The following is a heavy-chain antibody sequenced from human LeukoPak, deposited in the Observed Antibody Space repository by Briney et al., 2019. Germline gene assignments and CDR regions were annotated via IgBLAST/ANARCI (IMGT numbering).Heavy chain of an antibody. CDR3: ARGSGYSYLYYYYGMDV. Sequence: ASVKVSCKASGYTFTSYGISWVRQAPGQGLEWMGWISAYNGNTNYAQKLQGRVTMTTDTSTSTAYMELRSLRSDDTAVYYCARGSGYSYLYYYYGMDVWGQGTTVTVSS. V-gene: IGHV1-18*01. CDR2: ISAYNGNT. CDR1: GYTFTSYG. D-gene: IGHD5-18*01. J-gene: IGHJ6*02.